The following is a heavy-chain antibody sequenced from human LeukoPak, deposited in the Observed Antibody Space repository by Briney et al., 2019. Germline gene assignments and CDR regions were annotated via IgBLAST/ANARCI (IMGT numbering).Heavy chain of an antibody. D-gene: IGHD3-10*01. CDR2: INAGNGNT. V-gene: IGHV1-3*01. J-gene: IGHJ6*02. Sequence: GASVKVSCKASGYTFTSYAMHWVRQAPGQRLEWMGWINAGNGNTKYSQKFQGRVTITRDTSASTAYMELSSLRSEDTAVCYCARSDEISGGWRPYYYYGMDVWGQGTTVTVSS. CDR1: GYTFTSYA. CDR3: ARSDEISGGWRPYYYYGMDV.